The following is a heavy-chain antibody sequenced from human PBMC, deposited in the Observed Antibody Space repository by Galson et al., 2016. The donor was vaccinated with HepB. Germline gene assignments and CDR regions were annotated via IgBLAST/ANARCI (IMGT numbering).Heavy chain of an antibody. D-gene: IGHD6-19*01. Sequence: SLRLSCAASGFTVSTNYMHWVRQAPGKGLEWVSAIYSDGSTYYADSVKGRFIISRDNSKNTVYLQMNSLRAEDTALYYCAKDSPYSSGWSTYWGQGTLVTVSS. CDR3: AKDSPYSSGWSTY. CDR1: GFTVSTNY. J-gene: IGHJ4*02. CDR2: IYSDGST. V-gene: IGHV3-53*01.